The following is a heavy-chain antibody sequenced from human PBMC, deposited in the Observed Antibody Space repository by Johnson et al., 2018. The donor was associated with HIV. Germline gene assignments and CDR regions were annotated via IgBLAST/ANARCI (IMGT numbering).Heavy chain of an antibody. CDR3: AKDKDAFDI. CDR2: IRYDGSNK. V-gene: IGHV3-30*02. J-gene: IGHJ3*02. CDR1: GFTFSSYG. Sequence: QVQLVESGGGVVQPGGSLRLSCAASGFTFSSYGMHWVRQAPGKGLEWVAFIRYDGSNKYYADSVKGRFTISRDNSKNTLYLQMNRLRAEDTAVYYCAKDKDAFDIWGQGTMVTVSS.